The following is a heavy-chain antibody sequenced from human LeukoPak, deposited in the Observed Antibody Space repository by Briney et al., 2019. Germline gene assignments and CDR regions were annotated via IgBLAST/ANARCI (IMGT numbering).Heavy chain of an antibody. CDR1: GDSISSYY. CDR3: AREVSGDYSFDF. J-gene: IGHJ4*02. D-gene: IGHD4-17*01. Sequence: SETLSLTCTVSGDSISSYYGSWIRHPPGTGRGWIGYIYYSGSTNYNPSLKSRVTISVDTSKNQSSLKLSSGTAADTAVYYCAREVSGDYSFDFWGQGTLVTVST. CDR2: IYYSGST. V-gene: IGHV4-59*12.